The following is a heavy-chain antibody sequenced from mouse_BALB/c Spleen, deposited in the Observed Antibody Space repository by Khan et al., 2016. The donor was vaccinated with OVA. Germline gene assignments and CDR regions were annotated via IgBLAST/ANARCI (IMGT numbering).Heavy chain of an antibody. CDR3: AKWGDVYAVDY. CDR1: GFSLTSYG. D-gene: IGHD2-13*01. CDR2: IWGDGSK. V-gene: IGHV2-3*01. Sequence: QMQLEESGPGLVAPSQSLSITCTVSGFSLTSYGINWVRQPPGKGLEWLGVIWGDGSKNYYSALISRLSISQDNSKSQLFLKMISLQTDDTATYSCAKWGDVYAVDYWGQGTSVTVSS. J-gene: IGHJ4*01.